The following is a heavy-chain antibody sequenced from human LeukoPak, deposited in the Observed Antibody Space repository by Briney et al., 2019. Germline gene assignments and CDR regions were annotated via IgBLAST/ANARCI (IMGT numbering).Heavy chain of an antibody. CDR1: GSTPVSHA. Sequence: GGSLRSPVAPPGSTPVSHARNGVGRAPAKGRGGGAFIRYDGSNKYYADSVKGRFTISRDNSKNTLYLQMNSLRAEDTAVYYCAKDSYSGSYEMNYWGQGTLVTVSS. J-gene: IGHJ4*02. CDR2: IRYDGSNK. CDR3: AKDSYSGSYEMNY. D-gene: IGHD1-26*01. V-gene: IGHV3-30*02.